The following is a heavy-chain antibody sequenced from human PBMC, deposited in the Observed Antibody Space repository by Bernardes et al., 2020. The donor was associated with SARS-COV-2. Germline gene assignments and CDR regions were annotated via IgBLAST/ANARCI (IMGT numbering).Heavy chain of an antibody. D-gene: IGHD2-2*02. CDR1: GYSISSGYY. CDR2: IFHSGTS. CDR3: TRGGVTAINMPCDY. V-gene: IGHV4-38-2*01. J-gene: IGHJ4*02. Sequence: SETLSLTCDVFGYSISSGYYWGCTLQSPGKGLEWIGSIFHSGTSYYNPSLKSRVSISLDPSKNQFSLKLTSVTAADTAVYFCTRGGVTAINMPCDYWGPGTLVTVSS.